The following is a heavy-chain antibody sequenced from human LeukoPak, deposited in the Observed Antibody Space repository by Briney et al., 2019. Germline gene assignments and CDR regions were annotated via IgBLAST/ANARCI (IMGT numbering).Heavy chain of an antibody. CDR2: IYPSDCNT. V-gene: IGHV5-51*01. Sequence: GEALKISFKGPGYSFTSYWIGWVRQIPGKGLEWMGIIYPSDCNTKYSQSFQGQFTISADKSISTAYLQLSNLKTPDTAMYYCAWVDSRRYLFWGQGTRVTVSS. CDR3: AWVDSRRYLF. D-gene: IGHD3-22*01. CDR1: GYSFTSYW. J-gene: IGHJ4*02.